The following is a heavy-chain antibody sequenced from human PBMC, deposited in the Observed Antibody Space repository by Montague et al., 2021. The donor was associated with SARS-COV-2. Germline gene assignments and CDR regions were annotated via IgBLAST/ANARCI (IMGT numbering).Heavy chain of an antibody. CDR1: GGSISSGGYY. CDR3: ARVKTPRYYDILTGYSKYYGMDV. CDR2: IYYSGXT. V-gene: IGHV4-31*03. D-gene: IGHD3-9*01. Sequence: TLSLTCTVSGGSISSGGYYWSWIRQHPGKGLEWIGYIYYSGXTXYXXXXKXRVTISVDTSKNQFSLKLSSVTAADTAVYYCARVKTPRYYDILTGYSKYYGMDVWSQGTTVTVSS. J-gene: IGHJ6*02.